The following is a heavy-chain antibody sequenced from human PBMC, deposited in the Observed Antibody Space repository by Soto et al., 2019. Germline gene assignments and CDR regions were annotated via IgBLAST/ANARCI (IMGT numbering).Heavy chain of an antibody. Sequence: EVQLLESGGGLVQPASGFTFSSHAMTWVRQAPGKGLEWVSGLSDSGISIYYADSVKDRLTISRDNSKNTLYLQIHTLRAEDTAVYHCAKVSSSWYAGFFDLWGQGTLVTVSS. CDR3: AKVSSSWYAGFFDL. CDR1: GFTFSSHA. J-gene: IGHJ4*02. D-gene: IGHD6-13*01. V-gene: IGHV3-23*01. CDR2: LSDSGISI.